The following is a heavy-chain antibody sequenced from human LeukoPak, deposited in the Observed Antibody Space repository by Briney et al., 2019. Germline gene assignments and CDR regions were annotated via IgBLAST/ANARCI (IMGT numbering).Heavy chain of an antibody. V-gene: IGHV1-69*05. J-gene: IGHJ4*02. Sequence: SVKVSCKASGGTFSSYAISWVRQAPGQGLEWMGGIIPIFGTANYAQKFQGRVTITTDESTSTAYMELSSLRSEDTAVYYCARETDYYDSSGYAGLWYWGQGTLVTVSS. CDR1: GGTFSSYA. CDR2: IIPIFGTA. CDR3: ARETDYYDSSGYAGLWY. D-gene: IGHD3-22*01.